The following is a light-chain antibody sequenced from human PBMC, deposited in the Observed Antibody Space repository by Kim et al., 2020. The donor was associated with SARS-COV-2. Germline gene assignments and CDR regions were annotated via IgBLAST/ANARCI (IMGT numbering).Light chain of an antibody. CDR1: NIGSKT. CDR3: QVWESASDQWV. CDR2: YDN. V-gene: IGLV3-21*01. J-gene: IGLJ3*02. Sequence: SYELTQPPSVSVAPGKTAKITCGADNIGSKTVHWYQQKAGQAPVLVIFYDNDRPSGIPERFSGSNSGNTASLTISRVEAGGEADYYCQVWESASDQWVFGGGTKVTVL.